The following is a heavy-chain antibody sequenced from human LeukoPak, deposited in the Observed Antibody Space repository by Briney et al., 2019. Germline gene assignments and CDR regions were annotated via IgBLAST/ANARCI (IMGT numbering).Heavy chain of an antibody. CDR3: ARYPVWGSYRYRTYFDY. V-gene: IGHV4-30-4*01. Sequence: ETSETLSLTCTVSGGSISSGDYYWSWIRQPPGKGLEWIGYIYYSGSTYYNPSLKSRVTISVDTSKNQFSLKLSSVTAADTAVYYCARYPVWGSYRYRTYFDYWGQGTLVTVSS. J-gene: IGHJ4*02. CDR2: IYYSGST. D-gene: IGHD3-16*02. CDR1: GGSISSGDYY.